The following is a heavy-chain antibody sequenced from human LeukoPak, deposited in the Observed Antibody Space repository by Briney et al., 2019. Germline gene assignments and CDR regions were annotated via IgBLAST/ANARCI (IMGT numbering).Heavy chain of an antibody. V-gene: IGHV3-21*04. D-gene: IGHD2-21*02. CDR2: ISSSSSYI. Sequence: GGSLRLSCAASGFTFSSYSMNWVRQAPGKGLEWVSSISSSSSYIYYADSVKGRFTISRDNSKNTLHLQMNTLRAEDTAVYYCAKGSLGVVVTAFDYWGQGILVTVSS. CDR1: GFTFSSYS. J-gene: IGHJ4*02. CDR3: AKGSLGVVVTAFDY.